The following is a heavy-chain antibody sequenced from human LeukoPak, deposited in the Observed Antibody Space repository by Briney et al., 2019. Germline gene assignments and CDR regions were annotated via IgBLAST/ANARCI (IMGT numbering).Heavy chain of an antibody. V-gene: IGHV4-38-2*01. CDR3: VRHYFSLGAFDI. Sequence: PLGTLALTCAVSGYSISSGYYWGWVRQPPGKGLERIGDTYHSGRTYYNPSLKSRVTISVDTSKNQFSLILASVTAADSAVYYCVRHYFSLGAFDIWGQGMMVTVSS. CDR1: GYSISSGYY. J-gene: IGHJ3*02. CDR2: TYHSGRT. D-gene: IGHD3-16*01.